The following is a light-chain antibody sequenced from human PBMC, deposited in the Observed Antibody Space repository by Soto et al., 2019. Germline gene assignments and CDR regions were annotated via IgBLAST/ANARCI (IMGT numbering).Light chain of an antibody. Sequence: QSALTQPASVSGSPGQSITISCTGTISDVGGYQYVSWFQQHPGKAPKLMIYYVSDRPSGVSSRFSGSKSGNTASLTISGLQSEDAADYYCSSYTSDFTIIFGGGTKLTVL. J-gene: IGLJ2*01. CDR2: YVS. CDR3: SSYTSDFTII. CDR1: ISDVGGYQY. V-gene: IGLV2-14*03.